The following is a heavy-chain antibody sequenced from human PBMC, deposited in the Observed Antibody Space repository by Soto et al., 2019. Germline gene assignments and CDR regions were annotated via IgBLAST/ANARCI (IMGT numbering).Heavy chain of an antibody. Sequence: ASEKVSCKASGYTFTSYGISWVRQAPGQGLELIGWISAFNGNTNYAQKLQGRVTMTTDTSTSTAFMELRSLRFDDTAVYYCARTLAAAGDFDYWGQGTLVTVSS. D-gene: IGHD6-13*01. V-gene: IGHV1-18*01. J-gene: IGHJ4*02. CDR2: ISAFNGNT. CDR1: GYTFTSYG. CDR3: ARTLAAAGDFDY.